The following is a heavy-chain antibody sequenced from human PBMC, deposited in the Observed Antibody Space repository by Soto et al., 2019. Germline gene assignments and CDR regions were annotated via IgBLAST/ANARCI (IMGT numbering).Heavy chain of an antibody. J-gene: IGHJ4*02. CDR1: GGSISSGGYY. CDR2: IYYSGST. V-gene: IGHV4-31*03. Sequence: SETLSLTCTVSGGSISSGGYYWSWIRQHPGKGLEWIGYIYYSGSTYYNPSLKSRVTISVDTSKNQFSLKLSSVTAADTAVYYCARDPSGFGGDYWGQGTLVTVSS. CDR3: ARDPSGFGGDY. D-gene: IGHD3-10*01.